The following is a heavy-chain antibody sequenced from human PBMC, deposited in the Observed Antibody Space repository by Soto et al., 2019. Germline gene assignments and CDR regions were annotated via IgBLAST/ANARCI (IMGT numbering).Heavy chain of an antibody. CDR1: GGSFSGYY. J-gene: IGHJ3*02. D-gene: IGHD3-16*01. CDR2: INHSGST. Sequence: ASETLSLTCAVYGGSFSGYYWTWIRQPPGTGLEWIGEINHSGSTNYNPSLKSRVTIPVDTSKNQFSLRLSSVTAADTAVYYCANLDMITFGGIIGPTHEFDICGQGTIVTVS. V-gene: IGHV4-34*01. CDR3: ANLDMITFGGIIGPTHEFDI.